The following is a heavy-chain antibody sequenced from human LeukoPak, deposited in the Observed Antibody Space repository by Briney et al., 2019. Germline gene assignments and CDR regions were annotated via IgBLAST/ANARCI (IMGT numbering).Heavy chain of an antibody. V-gene: IGHV4-59*13. D-gene: IGHD6-19*01. Sequence: SETLSLTCTVSGGSMSSYYWSWIRQPPGKGLEWIGYIYYSGSTNYNPSLKSRVTISVDTSKNQFSLNLSSVTPADTAVYYCAREAYSGGWYVDYWGQGTLVTVSS. CDR1: GGSMSSYY. J-gene: IGHJ4*02. CDR3: AREAYSGGWYVDY. CDR2: IYYSGST.